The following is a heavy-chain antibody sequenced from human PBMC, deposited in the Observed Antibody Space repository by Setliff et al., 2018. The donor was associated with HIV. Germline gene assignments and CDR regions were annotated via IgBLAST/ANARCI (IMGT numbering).Heavy chain of an antibody. CDR2: IYTSGST. Sequence: SETLSLTCTVSGGSISSGSYYWSWIRQPAGKGLEWIGHIYTSGSTNYNPSLKSRVTISVDTSKNQFSLKLSSVTAADTAVYYCASSRGYYDSSVGFDYWGQGTLVTVSS. D-gene: IGHD3-22*01. CDR3: ASSRGYYDSSVGFDY. V-gene: IGHV4-61*09. J-gene: IGHJ4*02. CDR1: GGSISSGSYY.